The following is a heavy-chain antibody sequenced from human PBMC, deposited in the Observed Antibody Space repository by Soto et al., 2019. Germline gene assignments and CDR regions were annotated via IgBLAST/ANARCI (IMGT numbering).Heavy chain of an antibody. Sequence: EVQLVESGGGLVKPGGSLRLSCAASGFTFSSYSMNWVRQAPGKGLEWVSSISSSSSYIYYADSVKGRFTISRDNAKNSLYLQMNSLRAEDTAVYYCARDCSGGSCEDAFDLWGQGTMVTVSS. J-gene: IGHJ3*01. CDR3: ARDCSGGSCEDAFDL. CDR2: ISSSSSYI. V-gene: IGHV3-21*01. CDR1: GFTFSSYS. D-gene: IGHD2-15*01.